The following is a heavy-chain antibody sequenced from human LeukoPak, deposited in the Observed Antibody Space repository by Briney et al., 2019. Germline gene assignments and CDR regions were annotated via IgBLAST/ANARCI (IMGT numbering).Heavy chain of an antibody. V-gene: IGHV1-69*04. Sequence: SVKVSRKASGGTFSSYAISWVRQAPGQGLEWMGRIIPILGIANYAQKFQGRVTITADKSTSTAYMELSSLRSADTAVYYCARGWLAATETEPDAFDIWGQGTMVTVSS. CDR1: GGTFSSYA. CDR2: IIPILGIA. J-gene: IGHJ3*02. D-gene: IGHD6-13*01. CDR3: ARGWLAATETEPDAFDI.